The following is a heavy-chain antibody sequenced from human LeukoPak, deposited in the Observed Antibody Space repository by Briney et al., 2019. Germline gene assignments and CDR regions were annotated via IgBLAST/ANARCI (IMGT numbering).Heavy chain of an antibody. Sequence: SETLSLTRALYGGSFSGYYWSWIRPPPGEGLGWIGEINHSGSTNYTPSLKSRVTISVDRSKNQYSLNLSSVTAADTAVYYCARVCGGNKSPFDYWGQGTLVTVSS. CDR3: ARVCGGNKSPFDY. D-gene: IGHD4-23*01. CDR2: INHSGST. V-gene: IGHV4-34*01. J-gene: IGHJ4*02. CDR1: GGSFSGYY.